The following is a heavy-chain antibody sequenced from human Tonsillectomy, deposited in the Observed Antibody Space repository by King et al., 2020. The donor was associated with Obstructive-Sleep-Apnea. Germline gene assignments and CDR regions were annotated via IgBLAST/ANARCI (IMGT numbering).Heavy chain of an antibody. CDR1: GGSISSGGYF. D-gene: IGHD3-10*01. Sequence: QLQESGPGLVKPSQTLSLTCTVSGGSISSGGYFWSWIRQHPGKGLEWIGYIYYSGSTYYNPSLKSRFTISVDTSKNQFSLNLSSVTAADTAVYYCARNAGFGELAAFDIWGQGTMVTVSS. J-gene: IGHJ3*02. CDR3: ARNAGFGELAAFDI. V-gene: IGHV4-31*03. CDR2: IYYSGST.